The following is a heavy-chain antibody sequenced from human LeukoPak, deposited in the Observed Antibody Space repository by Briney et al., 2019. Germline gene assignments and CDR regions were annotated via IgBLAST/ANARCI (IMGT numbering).Heavy chain of an antibody. J-gene: IGHJ4*02. CDR2: IYPGDSDT. V-gene: IGHV5-51*01. CDR3: ARLRDIVVVPAAGFDY. CDR1: GYSFTSYW. Sequence: GESLKISCKGSGYSFTSYWIGWVRQMPGKGLERMGIIYPGDSDTRYSPSFQGQVTISADKSISTAYLQWSSLKASDTAMYYCARLRDIVVVPAAGFDYWGQGTLVTVSS. D-gene: IGHD2-2*01.